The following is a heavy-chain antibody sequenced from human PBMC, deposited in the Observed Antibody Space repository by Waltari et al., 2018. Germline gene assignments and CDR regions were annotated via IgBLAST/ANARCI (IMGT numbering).Heavy chain of an antibody. D-gene: IGHD5-18*01. J-gene: IGHJ2*01. Sequence: QVQLQQWGAGLLKPSETLSLTCAVYGGSFSGYYWSWIRQPPGKGLEWIGEINHSGSTNYNPSLKSRVTISVDTSKNQFSLKLSSVTAADTAVYYCARGIQHWYFDLWCRGTLVTVSS. CDR2: INHSGST. CDR3: ARGIQHWYFDL. CDR1: GGSFSGYY. V-gene: IGHV4-34*01.